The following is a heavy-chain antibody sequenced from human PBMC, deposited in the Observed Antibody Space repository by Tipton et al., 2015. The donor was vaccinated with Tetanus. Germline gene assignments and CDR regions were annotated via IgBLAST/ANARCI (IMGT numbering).Heavy chain of an antibody. J-gene: IGHJ4*02. V-gene: IGHV4-59*05. Sequence: TLSLTCAVSGDSISNHYWSWIRQPPGKRLEWIGSTYHSGSTYYNPSLKSRVTISVDTSGNQFSLSLSSVTAADTAVYYCARPHSLGNYLYWGRGTLVTVSS. CDR3: ARPHSLGNYLY. CDR1: GDSISNHY. CDR2: TYHSGST. D-gene: IGHD1-7*01.